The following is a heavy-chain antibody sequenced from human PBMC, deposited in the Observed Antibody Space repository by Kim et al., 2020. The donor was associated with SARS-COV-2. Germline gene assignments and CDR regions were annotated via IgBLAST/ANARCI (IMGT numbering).Heavy chain of an antibody. Sequence: AGSLRLSCVASGFTFSNYGMTWVRQAPGGGLEWVSGITGSGDITAYADSVKGRFTISRDNSKNTLYLQMSSLRAEDTAIYYCANPRQPDYWGQGTLVTVSS. D-gene: IGHD6-13*01. CDR1: GFTFSNYG. CDR3: ANPRQPDY. J-gene: IGHJ4*02. CDR2: ITGSGDIT. V-gene: IGHV3-23*01.